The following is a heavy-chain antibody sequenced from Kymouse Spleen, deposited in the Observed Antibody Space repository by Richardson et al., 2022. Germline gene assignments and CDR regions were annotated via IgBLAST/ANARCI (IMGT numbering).Heavy chain of an antibody. CDR2: INHSGST. D-gene: IGHD6-19*01. V-gene: IGHV4-34*01. Sequence: QVQLQQWGAGLLKPSETLSLTCAVYGGSFSGYYWSWIRQPPGKGLEWIGEINHSGSTNYNPSLKSRVTISVDTSKNQFSLKLSSVTAADTAVYYCARGIGIAVAEDAFDIWGQGTMVTVSS. J-gene: IGHJ3*02. CDR1: GGSFSGYY. CDR3: ARGIGIAVAEDAFDI.